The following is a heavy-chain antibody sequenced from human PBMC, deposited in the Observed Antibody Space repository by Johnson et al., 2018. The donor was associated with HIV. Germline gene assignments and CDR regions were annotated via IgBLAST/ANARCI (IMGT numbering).Heavy chain of an antibody. CDR2: SWNSGSI. CDR1: GFTVSSNY. CDR3: ARAGAVGFDAFDI. Sequence: VQLVESGGGLVQPGGSLRLSCAASGFTVSSNYMSWVRQAPGKGLEWVSGISWNSGSIGYADSVKGRFTISRDNAKNSLYLQMNSLRAEDTAVYYCARAGAVGFDAFDIWGQGTMVTVSS. D-gene: IGHD6-19*01. J-gene: IGHJ3*02. V-gene: IGHV3-48*04.